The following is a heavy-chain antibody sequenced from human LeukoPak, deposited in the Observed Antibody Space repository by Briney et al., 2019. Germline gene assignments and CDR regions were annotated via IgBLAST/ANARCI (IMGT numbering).Heavy chain of an antibody. CDR2: INPNSGGT. Sequence: ASVKVSCKASGGTFSSYAISWVRQAPGQGLEWMGRINPNSGGTNYAQKFQGRVTMTRDTSISTAYMELSSLRSEDTAVYYCARDARRRYCSSTSCYWGWFDPWGQGTLVTVSS. CDR3: ARDARRRYCSSTSCYWGWFDP. D-gene: IGHD2-2*01. V-gene: IGHV1-2*06. J-gene: IGHJ5*02. CDR1: GGTFSSYA.